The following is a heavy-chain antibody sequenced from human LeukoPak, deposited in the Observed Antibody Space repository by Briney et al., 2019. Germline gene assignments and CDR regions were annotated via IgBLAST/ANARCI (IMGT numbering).Heavy chain of an antibody. CDR1: GGSISSYY. D-gene: IGHD6-19*01. V-gene: IGHV4-59*13. J-gene: IGHJ4*02. CDR2: IYYSGST. Sequence: SETLSLTCIVSGGSISSYYWSWIRQPPGKGLEWIGNIYYSGSTNYNPSLKSRVTISVDTSKNQFSLKLTSVTAADTAVYYCARADGSGWYNDYWGQGTLVTVSS. CDR3: ARADGSGWYNDY.